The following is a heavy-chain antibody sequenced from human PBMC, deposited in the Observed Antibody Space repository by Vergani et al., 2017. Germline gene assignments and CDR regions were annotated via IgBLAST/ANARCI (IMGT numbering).Heavy chain of an antibody. CDR2: ISGNNDDV. J-gene: IGHJ4*02. D-gene: IGHD2-21*02. Sequence: EVQMVESGGGLVKPGGSLRLSCVASGFTFSHYSMNWVRQAPGKGLEWVSSISGNNDDVYYADSVKGRFTISRDNSKDILYLQMDSLRSEDTALYYCAKYLRDSTDGLPDSWGPGTLVIVSS. CDR3: AKYLRDSTDGLPDS. V-gene: IGHV3-21*01. CDR1: GFTFSHYS.